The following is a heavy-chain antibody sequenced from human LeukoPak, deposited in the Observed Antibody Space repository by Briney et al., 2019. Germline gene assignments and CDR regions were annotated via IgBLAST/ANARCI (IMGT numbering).Heavy chain of an antibody. CDR3: ARGFEVLRFLEWLSNDAFDI. D-gene: IGHD3-3*01. CDR2: IYYSGST. V-gene: IGHV4-59*01. Sequence: TSETLSLTCTVSGGSISSYYWSWIRQPPGKGLEWIGYIYYSGSTNYNPSLKSRVTISVDTSKNQFSLKLSSVTAADTAVYYCARGFEVLRFLEWLSNDAFDIWGQGTMVTVSS. CDR1: GGSISSYY. J-gene: IGHJ3*02.